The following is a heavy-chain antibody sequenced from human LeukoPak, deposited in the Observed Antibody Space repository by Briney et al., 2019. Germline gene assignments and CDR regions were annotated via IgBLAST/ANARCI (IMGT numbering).Heavy chain of an antibody. V-gene: IGHV3-7*01. CDR3: AREDGYCSGGNCYSYFDS. CDR2: IKRDGSEK. Sequence: GGSLRLSCAASGFTFNSYWMNWVRQAPGKGLEWVANIKRDGSEKYYVDSVKGRFTISRDNAKNSLDLQMYSLRAEDTAVYFCAREDGYCSGGNCYSYFDSWGQGTLVTVSS. J-gene: IGHJ4*02. CDR1: GFTFNSYW. D-gene: IGHD2-15*01.